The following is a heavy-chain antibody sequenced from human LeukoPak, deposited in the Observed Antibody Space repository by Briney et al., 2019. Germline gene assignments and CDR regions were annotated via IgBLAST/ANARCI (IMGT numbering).Heavy chain of an antibody. Sequence: PSETLSLTCAVYGGSFRGYHGSWIRQPPGKGLEWIGEINDSARTNYNPSLKSRVTISVDTSKNQYSLKLTSVTAADTAVYYCARGGGSGGSGSYLGYWGQGSLVTVSS. V-gene: IGHV4-34*01. CDR3: ARGGGSGGSGSYLGY. J-gene: IGHJ4*02. CDR2: INDSART. CDR1: GGSFRGYH. D-gene: IGHD3-10*01.